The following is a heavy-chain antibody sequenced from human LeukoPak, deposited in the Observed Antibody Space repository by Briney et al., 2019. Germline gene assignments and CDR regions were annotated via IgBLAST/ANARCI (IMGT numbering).Heavy chain of an antibody. Sequence: GGSLRLSCAASGFTFSSYWMHWVRQAPGKGLVWVSRINSDGSSTSYADSVKGRFTISRDNAKNTLYLQMNSLRAEDTAVYYCARTYYDFWSGYCFDYWGQGTLVTVSS. D-gene: IGHD3-3*01. J-gene: IGHJ4*02. CDR2: INSDGSST. CDR3: ARTYYDFWSGYCFDY. V-gene: IGHV3-74*01. CDR1: GFTFSSYW.